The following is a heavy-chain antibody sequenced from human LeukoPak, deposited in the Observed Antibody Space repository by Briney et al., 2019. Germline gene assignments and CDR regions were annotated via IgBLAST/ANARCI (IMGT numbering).Heavy chain of an antibody. V-gene: IGHV4-59*01. CDR3: ARDVDPHF. CDR2: VYYGGIT. D-gene: IGHD5-12*01. CDR1: GGSIDNYY. Sequence: ASETLSLTCTVSGGSIDNYYWTWTRQPPGKGLEWIGYVYYGGITKYNPSLMSRVSISVDTSKNQFSLKVRAVTAADTAVYYCARDVDPHFWGQGTLVTVSS. J-gene: IGHJ1*01.